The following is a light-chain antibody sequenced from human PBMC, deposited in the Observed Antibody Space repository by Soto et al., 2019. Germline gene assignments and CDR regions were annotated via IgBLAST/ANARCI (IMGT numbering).Light chain of an antibody. J-gene: IGKJ3*01. Sequence: ETVMTQSPATLSVSPGERATLSCRASQSVSSNLAWYQQKPGQAPRLLIYGASTRATGIPARFSGSGSVTEFTLTISSLQSEACAVYYCQQYNTWPLTFGPGTKVDIK. CDR3: QQYNTWPLT. CDR1: QSVSSN. CDR2: GAS. V-gene: IGKV3-15*01.